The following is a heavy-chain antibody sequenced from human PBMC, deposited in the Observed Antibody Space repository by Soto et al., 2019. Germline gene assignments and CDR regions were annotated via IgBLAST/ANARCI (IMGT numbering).Heavy chain of an antibody. J-gene: IGHJ4*02. CDR1: GFTFSSYS. CDR2: ISGNSRDI. CDR3: ARDFTELGY. V-gene: IGHV3-21*01. D-gene: IGHD3-10*01. Sequence: GGSLRLSCAASGFTFSSYSMNWVRQAPGKGLEWVSSISGNSRDIYYADSVKGRFSISRDNDRRSLYLHMNSLGAEDTAVYFCARDFTELGYWGRGTLVTV.